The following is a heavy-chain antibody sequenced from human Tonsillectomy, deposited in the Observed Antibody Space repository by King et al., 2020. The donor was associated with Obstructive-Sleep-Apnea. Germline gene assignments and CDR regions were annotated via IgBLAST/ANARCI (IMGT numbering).Heavy chain of an antibody. CDR2: INSDGSIT. V-gene: IGHV3-74*01. CDR1: GFTFSSYW. CDR3: AREGRGGRSGLDY. D-gene: IGHD1-26*01. Sequence: VQLVESGGGLVQPGGSLRLSCAASGFTFSSYWMHWVRQAPGKGLVWVSRINSDGSITSYADSVKGRFTISRDNAKNTLYLQKNSLSAEDTAVYYCAREGRGGRSGLDYWGQGTLVTVSS. J-gene: IGHJ4*02.